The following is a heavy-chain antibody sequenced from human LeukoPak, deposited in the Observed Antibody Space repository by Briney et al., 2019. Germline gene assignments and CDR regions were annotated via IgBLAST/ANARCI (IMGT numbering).Heavy chain of an antibody. CDR1: GFTFTTFG. CDR2: ISSSSSYI. V-gene: IGHV3-21*01. CDR3: ARGFGELSVRYGWEV. Sequence: GGSLRLSSAASGFTFTTFGINRVRQAPGKGLEWVPCISSSSSYIYYAETVKGRFTISRDNAKNSLYLQTNRLRAEDTALYYCARGFGELSVRYGWEVWPQGPTVTVSS. D-gene: IGHD3-10*01. J-gene: IGHJ6*01.